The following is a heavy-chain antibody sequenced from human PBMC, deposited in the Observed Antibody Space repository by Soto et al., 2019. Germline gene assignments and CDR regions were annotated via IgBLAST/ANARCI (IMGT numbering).Heavy chain of an antibody. CDR2: IKQDGSEK. D-gene: IGHD6-19*01. V-gene: IGHV3-7*03. CDR3: ARSQDSSGGNWYFDL. J-gene: IGHJ2*01. CDR1: GFTFSSYW. Sequence: PGGSLRLSCAASGFTFSSYWMSWVRQAPGKGLEWVANIKQDGSEKYYVDSVKGRFTISRDNAKNSLYLQMNSLRAEDTAVYYCARSQDSSGGNWYFDLWGRGTLVTVSS.